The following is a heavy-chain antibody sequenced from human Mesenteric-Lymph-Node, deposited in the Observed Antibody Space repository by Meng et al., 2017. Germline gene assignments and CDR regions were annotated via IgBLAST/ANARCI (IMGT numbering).Heavy chain of an antibody. CDR2: IWYDGSNK. J-gene: IGHJ4*02. CDR1: GFTVSSNY. Sequence: GGSLRLSCAASGFTVSSNYMNWVRQAPGKGLEWVAVIWYDGSNKYYADSVKGRFTISRDNSKNTLYLQMNNLRAEDTAVYYCARVRCTSTNCFPDYWGQGTLVTVSS. D-gene: IGHD2-2*01. V-gene: IGHV3-33*08. CDR3: ARVRCTSTNCFPDY.